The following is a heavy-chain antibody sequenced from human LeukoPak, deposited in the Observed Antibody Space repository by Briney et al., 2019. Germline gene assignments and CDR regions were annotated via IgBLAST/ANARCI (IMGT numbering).Heavy chain of an antibody. Sequence: GTSLRLSCSASGFTFSSFAIHWVRQAPGKGLQWVAVISYDGNNAYYADSVEGRFTISKDNSKNTVYLEMSSLRNDDTAMYYCAKDGPRSGELQWDEFYFDHWGQGTLVTVSS. V-gene: IGHV3-30*18. CDR2: ISYDGNNA. J-gene: IGHJ4*02. CDR1: GFTFSSFA. CDR3: AKDGPRSGELQWDEFYFDH. D-gene: IGHD1-7*01.